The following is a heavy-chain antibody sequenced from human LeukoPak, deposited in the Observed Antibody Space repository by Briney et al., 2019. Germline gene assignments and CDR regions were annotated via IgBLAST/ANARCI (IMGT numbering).Heavy chain of an antibody. D-gene: IGHD4-23*01. Sequence: PSETLSLTCAVYGGSFSGYYWSWIRQPPGKGLEWIGEINHSGSTNYNPSLKSRVTISVDTSKNQFSLKLSSVTAADTAVYYCARGLLRWSTPFDCWGQGTLVTVSS. J-gene: IGHJ4*02. V-gene: IGHV4-34*01. CDR1: GGSFSGYY. CDR2: INHSGST. CDR3: ARGLLRWSTPFDC.